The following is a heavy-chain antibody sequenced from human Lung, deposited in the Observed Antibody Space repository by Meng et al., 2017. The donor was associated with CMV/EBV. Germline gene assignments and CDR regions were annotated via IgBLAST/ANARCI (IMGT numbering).Heavy chain of an antibody. V-gene: IGHV4-61*01. CDR2: IYYSGST. CDR3: AREPGDFWSGYHGWFDP. Sequence: SETLSLTCTVSGGSVSSGSYYWSWIRQPPRKGLEWIGYIYYSGSTNYNPSLKSRVTISVDTSKNQFSLKLSSVTAADTAVYYCAREPGDFWSGYHGWFDPWXQGTLVXVSS. CDR1: GGSVSSGSYY. D-gene: IGHD3-3*01. J-gene: IGHJ5*02.